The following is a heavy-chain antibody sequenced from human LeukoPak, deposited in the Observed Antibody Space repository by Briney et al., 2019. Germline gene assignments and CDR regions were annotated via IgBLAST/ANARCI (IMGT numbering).Heavy chain of an antibody. CDR3: TRLVGATDWFDP. Sequence: GGSLRLSCTAAGFTFGDYALSWVRQAPGKGLEWVSFIRNKAYGVTTEYAASVKGRFTISRDDSRSIAYLQMNSLKTEDTALYYCTRLVGATDWFDPWGQGTLVTVSS. D-gene: IGHD1-26*01. J-gene: IGHJ5*02. CDR2: IRNKAYGVTT. V-gene: IGHV3-49*04. CDR1: GFTFGDYA.